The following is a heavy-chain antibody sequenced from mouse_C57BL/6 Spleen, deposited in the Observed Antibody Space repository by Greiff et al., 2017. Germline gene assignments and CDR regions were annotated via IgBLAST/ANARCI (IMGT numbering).Heavy chain of an antibody. CDR3: ARPYDYDSYYFDY. J-gene: IGHJ2*01. CDR1: GFTFSDYG. V-gene: IGHV5-17*01. Sequence: EVHLVESGGGLVKPGGSLKLSCAASGFTFSDYGMHWVRQAPEKGLEWVAYISSGSSTIYYADTVKGRFTISRDNAKNTLFLQMTSLRSEDTAMYYCARPYDYDSYYFDYWGQGTTLTVSS. CDR2: ISSGSSTI. D-gene: IGHD2-4*01.